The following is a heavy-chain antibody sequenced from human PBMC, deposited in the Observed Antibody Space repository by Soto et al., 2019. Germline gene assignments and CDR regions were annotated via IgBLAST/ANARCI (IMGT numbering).Heavy chain of an antibody. CDR1: GYTFTSYY. Sequence: XSVKVSCKASGYTFTSYYIHWVRQAPGQGLEWMGWINPITGGTNYAPKFQGRVTMTRDTSITTAYMELSRLRSDDTAVYYCARNYYDSSDRDYLDYWGQGTLVTVSS. J-gene: IGHJ4*02. D-gene: IGHD3-22*01. V-gene: IGHV1-2*02. CDR3: ARNYYDSSDRDYLDY. CDR2: INPITGGT.